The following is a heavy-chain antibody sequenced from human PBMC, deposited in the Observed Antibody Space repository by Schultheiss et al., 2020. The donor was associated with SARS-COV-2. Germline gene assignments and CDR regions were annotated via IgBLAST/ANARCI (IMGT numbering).Heavy chain of an antibody. V-gene: IGHV3-21*01. CDR3: ARDLNGEYSSGWTRQRYYYYYGMDV. CDR1: GFTFSSYS. J-gene: IGHJ6*02. Sequence: GGSLRLSCAASGFTFSSYSMNWVRQAPGKGLEWVLSISSSSSYIYYADSVKGRFTISRDNAKNSLYLQMNSLRAEDTAVYYCARDLNGEYSSGWTRQRYYYYYGMDVWGQGTTVTVSS. D-gene: IGHD6-19*01. CDR2: ISSSSSYI.